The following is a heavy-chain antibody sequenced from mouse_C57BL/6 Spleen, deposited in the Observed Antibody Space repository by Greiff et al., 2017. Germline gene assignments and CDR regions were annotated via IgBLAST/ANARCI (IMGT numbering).Heavy chain of an antibody. CDR1: GYAFTNYL. Sequence: VQLQQSGAELVRPGTSVKVSCKASGYAFTNYLIEWVKQRPGQGLEWIGVINPGSGGTNYNEKFKGKATLTADKSSSTAYMQLSSLTSEDSAVYFCARGSDYDERYAMDYWGQGTSVTVSS. CDR3: ARGSDYDERYAMDY. J-gene: IGHJ4*01. D-gene: IGHD2-4*01. V-gene: IGHV1-54*01. CDR2: INPGSGGT.